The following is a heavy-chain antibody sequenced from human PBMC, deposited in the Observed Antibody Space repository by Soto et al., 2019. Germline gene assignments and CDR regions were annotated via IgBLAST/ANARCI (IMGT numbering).Heavy chain of an antibody. J-gene: IGHJ4*02. CDR1: GGTFSSYA. CDR2: IIPIFGTA. Sequence: SVKVSCKASGGTFSSYAISWVRQAPGQGLEWMGGIIPIFGTASYAQKFQGRVTITADESTSTAYMELSSLRSEDTAVYYCARDLVGATGYWGQGTLVTVSS. V-gene: IGHV1-69*13. CDR3: ARDLVGATGY. D-gene: IGHD1-26*01.